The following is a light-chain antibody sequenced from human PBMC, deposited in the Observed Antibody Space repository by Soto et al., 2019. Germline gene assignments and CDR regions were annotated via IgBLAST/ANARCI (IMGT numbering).Light chain of an antibody. CDR3: QQYGSSPRT. Sequence: EIVLTQSPGTLSLSPGERATLSCRASQSVSSSYLAWYQQKPDQAPRLLIYGASSRATGIPDRFSGSGSGTDFTFTIGRLEPEDYAVYYCQQYGSSPRTFGQGTKVEIK. CDR1: QSVSSSY. CDR2: GAS. J-gene: IGKJ1*01. V-gene: IGKV3-20*01.